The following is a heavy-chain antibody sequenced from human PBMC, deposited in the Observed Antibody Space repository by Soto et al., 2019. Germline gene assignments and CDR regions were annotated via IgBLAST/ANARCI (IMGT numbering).Heavy chain of an antibody. V-gene: IGHV5-51*01. Sequence: GQSLKISCKGSGYSFTSYWIGWVRQMPGKGLEWMGIIYPGDSDTRYSPSFQGQVTISADKSIASAYLQWSSLKASDTAMYYCARHAGGSHNWFDPWGQGTLVTVSS. CDR2: IYPGDSDT. CDR3: ARHAGGSHNWFDP. J-gene: IGHJ5*02. D-gene: IGHD1-26*01. CDR1: GYSFTSYW.